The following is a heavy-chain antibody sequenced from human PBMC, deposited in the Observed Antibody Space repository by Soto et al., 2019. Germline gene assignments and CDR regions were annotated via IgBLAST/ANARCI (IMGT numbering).Heavy chain of an antibody. D-gene: IGHD3-16*01. V-gene: IGHV3-33*01. CDR1: GFTFSSYG. CDR2: IWYDGSNK. J-gene: IGHJ5*02. Sequence: GGSLRLSCAASGFTFSSYGMHWVRQAPGKGLEWVAVIWYDGSNKYYADSVKGRFTISRDNSKNTLYLQMNSLRAEDTAVYYCARDQGHHYDYIWGSYTPSFDPWGQGTLVTVSS. CDR3: ARDQGHHYDYIWGSYTPSFDP.